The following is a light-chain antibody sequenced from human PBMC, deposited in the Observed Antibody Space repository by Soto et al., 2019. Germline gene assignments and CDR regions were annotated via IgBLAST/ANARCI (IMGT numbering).Light chain of an antibody. V-gene: IGKV3-11*01. CDR3: QQRSNWPPLFT. Sequence: EIVLTQSPVTLSLSPEERATLSCRASQSVSSYLAWYQQKPGQAPRLLIYDASNRATGIPARFSGSGSGTDFTLTISSLEPEDFAVYNCQQRSNWPPLFTLGPGTKVDIK. CDR2: DAS. J-gene: IGKJ3*01. CDR1: QSVSSY.